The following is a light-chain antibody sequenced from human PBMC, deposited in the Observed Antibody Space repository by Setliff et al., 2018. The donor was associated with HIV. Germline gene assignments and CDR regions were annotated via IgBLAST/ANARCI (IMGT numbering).Light chain of an antibody. J-gene: IGLJ1*01. Sequence: QSVLAQPASVSGSPGHSITISCTGTSSDVGEYDYVSWYQQHPGKAPKLIIYDATYRPSGVSNRFSGSKSGNTASLTISGLQAEDEADYYCSSHRDTNTLEVFGTGTKVTVL. CDR3: SSHRDTNTLEV. CDR2: DAT. CDR1: SSDVGEYDY. V-gene: IGLV2-14*03.